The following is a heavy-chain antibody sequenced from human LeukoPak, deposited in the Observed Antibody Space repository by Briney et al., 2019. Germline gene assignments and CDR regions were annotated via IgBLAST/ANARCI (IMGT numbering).Heavy chain of an antibody. D-gene: IGHD4-17*01. CDR1: GYTLTSYG. Sequence: ASVKVSCKASGYTLTSYGISWVRQAPGQGLEWMGWISAYNGNTNYAQKLQGRVTMTADTSTSTAYMELRSLRSDDTAVYYCARDRVTTGYFDLWGRGTLVTVSS. J-gene: IGHJ2*01. CDR2: ISAYNGNT. CDR3: ARDRVTTGYFDL. V-gene: IGHV1-18*01.